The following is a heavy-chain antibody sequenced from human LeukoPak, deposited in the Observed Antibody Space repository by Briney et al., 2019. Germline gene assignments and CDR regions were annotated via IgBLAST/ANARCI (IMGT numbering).Heavy chain of an antibody. D-gene: IGHD3-3*01. J-gene: IGHJ4*02. V-gene: IGHV3-53*01. Sequence: GGSLRLSCAASGLIVDTNNMTWVRQAPAKGLEWVSLLLSDGTTYYADSVKGRFIISRDNSKNSLYLQMSNLRVDDTATYYCARERGGFWSGYYPFWGQGTLVTVSS. CDR1: GLIVDTNN. CDR3: ARERGGFWSGYYPF. CDR2: LLSDGTT.